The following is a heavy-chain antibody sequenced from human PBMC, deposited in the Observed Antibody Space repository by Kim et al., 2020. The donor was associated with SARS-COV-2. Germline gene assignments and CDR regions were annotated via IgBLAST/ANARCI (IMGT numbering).Heavy chain of an antibody. CDR1: GDRVSSNSAA. D-gene: IGHD2-15*01. V-gene: IGHV6-1*01. Sequence: SQTLSLTCAISGDRVSSNSAAWHWLRQSPSRGLEWLGRTYYRSKWYNDYAVSVKSRITINPDTSKNQFSLQLNSVTPEDTAVYYCARVKWAVVVAEDYGMDVWGQGTTVTVSS. J-gene: IGHJ6*02. CDR3: ARVKWAVVVAEDYGMDV. CDR2: TYYRSKWYN.